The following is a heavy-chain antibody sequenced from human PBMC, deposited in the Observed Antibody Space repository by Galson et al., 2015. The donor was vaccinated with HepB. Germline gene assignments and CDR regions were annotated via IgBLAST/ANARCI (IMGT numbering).Heavy chain of an antibody. V-gene: IGHV3-48*02. D-gene: IGHD3-16*01. CDR1: GFTFSIYS. CDR2: ISGRTSAI. CDR3: ARDEGMGDGMDV. J-gene: IGHJ6*02. Sequence: SLRLSCAVSGFTFSIYSMNWVRQAPGKGLEWVSHISGRTSAIYYADSVKGRFTISRDNAKNSVHLQMNSLRDDDTAVYYCARDEGMGDGMDVWGQGTTVTVSS.